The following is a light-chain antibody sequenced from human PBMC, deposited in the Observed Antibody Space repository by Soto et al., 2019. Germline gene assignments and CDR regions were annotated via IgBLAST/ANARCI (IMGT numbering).Light chain of an antibody. CDR3: QQYNTYSWT. J-gene: IGKJ1*01. CDR2: DAS. V-gene: IGKV1-5*01. Sequence: DIQMTQSPSSLSASTGDRVTITCRASQSIGSWLAWYQQISGRAPNLLIYDASSLQSGVPSRFSGSGSGTEFTLTISSLQPDDFATYYCQQYNTYSWTFGQGTKVDIK. CDR1: QSIGSW.